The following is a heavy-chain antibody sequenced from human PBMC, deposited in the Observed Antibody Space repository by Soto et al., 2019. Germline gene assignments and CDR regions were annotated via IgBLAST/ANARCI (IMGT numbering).Heavy chain of an antibody. CDR1: GYTFTSYD. D-gene: IGHD6-13*01. CDR3: ARSYSTSWSDY. Sequence: GASVKVSCKASGYTFTSYDINWVRQATGQGLEWMGWMNPNSGNTGYAQKFQGRVTMTRNTSISTAYMELRSLRSDDTAVYYCARSYSTSWSDYWGQGTLVTVSS. CDR2: MNPNSGNT. J-gene: IGHJ4*02. V-gene: IGHV1-8*01.